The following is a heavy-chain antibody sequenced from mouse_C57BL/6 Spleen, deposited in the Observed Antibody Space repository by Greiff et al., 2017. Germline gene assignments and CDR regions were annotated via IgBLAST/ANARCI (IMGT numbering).Heavy chain of an antibody. D-gene: IGHD4-1*01. CDR2: INPNNGGT. Sequence: EVQLQQSGPELVKPGASVKISCKASGYTFTDYYMNWVKQSHGKSLEWIGDINPNNGGTSYNQKFKGKDTLTVDKSSSTAYMELRSLTSEDSAVYYCARREGNWDRGSWFAYWGQGTLVTVSA. J-gene: IGHJ3*01. CDR3: ARREGNWDRGSWFAY. CDR1: GYTFTDYY. V-gene: IGHV1-26*01.